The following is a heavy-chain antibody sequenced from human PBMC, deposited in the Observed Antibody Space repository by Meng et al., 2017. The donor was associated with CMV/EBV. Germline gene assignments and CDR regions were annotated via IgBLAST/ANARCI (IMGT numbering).Heavy chain of an antibody. D-gene: IGHD3-10*01. Sequence: QAHRQASGPGRAKPSQTLSLTCTVSGGSISSGDYYWSWIRQPPGKGLEWIGYIYYSGSTYYNPSLKSRVTISVDTSKNQFSLKLSSVTAADTAVYYCARGFTGVLLWFGESLGWFDPWGQGTLVTVSS. V-gene: IGHV4-30-4*08. CDR2: IYYSGST. J-gene: IGHJ5*02. CDR3: ARGFTGVLLWFGESLGWFDP. CDR1: GGSISSGDYY.